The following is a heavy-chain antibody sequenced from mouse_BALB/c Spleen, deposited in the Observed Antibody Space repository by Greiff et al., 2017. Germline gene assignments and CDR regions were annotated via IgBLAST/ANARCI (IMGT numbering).Heavy chain of an antibody. Sequence: VQLQQSGPELVKPGASVRISCKASGYTFTSYYIHWVKQRPGQGLEWIGWIYPGNVNTKYNEKFKGKATLTADKSSSTAYMQLSSLTSEDSAVYFCARSTYYGLYYFDYWGQGTTLTVSA. CDR3: ARSTYYGLYYFDY. D-gene: IGHD1-2*01. CDR2: IYPGNVNT. V-gene: IGHV1S56*01. J-gene: IGHJ2*01. CDR1: GYTFTSYY.